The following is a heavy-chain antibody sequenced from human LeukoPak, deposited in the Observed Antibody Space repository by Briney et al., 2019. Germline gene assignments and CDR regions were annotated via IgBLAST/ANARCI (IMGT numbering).Heavy chain of an antibody. D-gene: IGHD3-22*01. CDR1: GFIFSSSW. CDR2: ISNDGSST. V-gene: IGHV3-74*01. CDR3: ARTSSGYSSDVFDI. Sequence: GGSLRLSCAASGFIFSSSWMHWVRQAPGKGLVWVSGISNDGSSTRYADSVKGRITISRDNAKKRLYLRMNSLRAADTAVYYCARTSSGYSSDVFDIWGQGTLVAVSS. J-gene: IGHJ3*02.